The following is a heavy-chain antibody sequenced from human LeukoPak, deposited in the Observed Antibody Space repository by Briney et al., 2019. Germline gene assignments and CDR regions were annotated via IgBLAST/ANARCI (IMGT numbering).Heavy chain of an antibody. J-gene: IGHJ4*02. CDR3: AKGELHFNTCSCDY. V-gene: IGHV3-30*18. CDR1: GFTFSSG. D-gene: IGHD1-26*01. Sequence: PGTSLRLSCAASGFTFSSGMHWVRQAPGKGLEWVAVISYDGNHKYYGDSVKGRFTISRDNSRNTLYLQMDSLKTEDTAVYYCAKGELHFNTCSCDYWGQGTLVTVSS. CDR2: ISYDGNHK.